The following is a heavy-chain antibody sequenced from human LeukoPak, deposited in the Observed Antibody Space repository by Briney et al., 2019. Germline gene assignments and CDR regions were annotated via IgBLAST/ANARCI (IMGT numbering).Heavy chain of an antibody. Sequence: GESLKISCQVSGSNFTTYWIGWVRQMPGRGLEWMGIIYPDDSDTRYSPSFQGQVTISADKSITTAYLQWSSLKASDTAIYYCARGRLATLTNAVFDVWGQGTMVTVSP. CDR2: IYPDDSDT. CDR1: GSNFTTYW. D-gene: IGHD4-17*01. J-gene: IGHJ3*01. CDR3: ARGRLATLTNAVFDV. V-gene: IGHV5-51*01.